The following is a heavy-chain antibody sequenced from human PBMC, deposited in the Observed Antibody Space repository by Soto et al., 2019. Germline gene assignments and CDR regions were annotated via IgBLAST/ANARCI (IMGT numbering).Heavy chain of an antibody. CDR1: GFTFSNAW. CDR2: IKSKTDGGTT. Sequence: GGSLRLSCAASGFTFSNAWMNWVRQAPRKGLEWVGRIKSKTDGGTTDYAAPVKGRFTISRDDSKNTLYLQMNSLTAEDTAVYYCARGGYYVSGPFDYWGQGTLVTVSS. D-gene: IGHD3-3*01. V-gene: IGHV3-15*07. J-gene: IGHJ4*02. CDR3: ARGGYYVSGPFDY.